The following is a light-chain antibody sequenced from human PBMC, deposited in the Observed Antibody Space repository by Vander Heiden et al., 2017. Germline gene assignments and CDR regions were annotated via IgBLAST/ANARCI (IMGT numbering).Light chain of an antibody. V-gene: IGLV2-14*01. J-gene: IGLJ1*01. Sequence: SALTQPASVSGSPGQSLTISCTGTSSDGGGYNYVSWYQQHPGKAPKLMIYDVSNRPSGVSNRFSGSKSGNTASLTISGLQAEDEADYYCSSYTSSSTPWVFGTGTKVTVL. CDR2: DVS. CDR1: SSDGGGYNY. CDR3: SSYTSSSTPWV.